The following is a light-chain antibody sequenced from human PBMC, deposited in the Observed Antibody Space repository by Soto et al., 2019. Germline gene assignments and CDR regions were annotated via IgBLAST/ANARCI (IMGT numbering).Light chain of an antibody. CDR2: WAS. Sequence: DIVMTQSPDSRAVSLGERAAINCKSSQSVLYSSNNKNYLAWYQQKPGQPPKLLIYWASTRESGVPDRFSGSGSGTDFTLTISSLQAEDVAVYYCQQYLGTPQTFGQGTKVEIK. CDR1: QSVLYSSNNKNY. CDR3: QQYLGTPQT. V-gene: IGKV4-1*01. J-gene: IGKJ1*01.